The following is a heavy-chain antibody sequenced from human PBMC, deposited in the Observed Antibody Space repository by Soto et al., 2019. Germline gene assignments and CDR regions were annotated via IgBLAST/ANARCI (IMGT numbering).Heavy chain of an antibody. D-gene: IGHD3-22*01. V-gene: IGHV4-39*07. J-gene: IGHJ4*02. CDR3: ALRSMAVVPEY. CDR2: IYYSGST. Sequence: SETLSLTCSVSGGSISSSSYFWGWIRQPPGKGLEWIGSIYYSGSTYYNPSLKSRVTVSVDTSKNQFSLKLSSVTAADTAVYYCALRSMAVVPEYWGQGTLVTVSS. CDR1: GGSISSSSYF.